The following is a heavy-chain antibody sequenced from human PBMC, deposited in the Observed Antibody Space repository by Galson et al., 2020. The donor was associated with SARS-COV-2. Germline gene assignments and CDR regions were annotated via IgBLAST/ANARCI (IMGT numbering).Heavy chain of an antibody. CDR3: ARDIITYGGEGQGTAHYYYGMDV. CDR2: NSRSGSTI. V-gene: IGHV3-11*01. D-gene: IGHD4-17*01. J-gene: IGHJ6*02. CDR1: GITCSYYY. Sequence: KSGESLKISCGAPGITCSYYYMSWSRQAPGKGPEGVSYNSRSGSTIYHADSAKGRLTISRDNAKNSLYLQMNSLRAEDTAVYYCARDIITYGGEGQGTAHYYYGMDVWGQGTTVTVSS.